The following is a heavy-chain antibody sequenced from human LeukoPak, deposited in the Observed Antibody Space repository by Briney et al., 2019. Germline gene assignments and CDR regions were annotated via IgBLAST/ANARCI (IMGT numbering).Heavy chain of an antibody. D-gene: IGHD1-20*01. CDR3: ARTLNWPNWFDP. CDR1: GGSFSGYY. Sequence: SETLSLTCAVYGGSFSGYYWSWIRQPPGKGLEWIGEINHSGSTNYNPSLKSRVTISVDTSKNQFSLKLSSVTAADTAVYYCARTLNWPNWFDPWGQGTLVTVSS. J-gene: IGHJ5*02. V-gene: IGHV4-34*01. CDR2: INHSGST.